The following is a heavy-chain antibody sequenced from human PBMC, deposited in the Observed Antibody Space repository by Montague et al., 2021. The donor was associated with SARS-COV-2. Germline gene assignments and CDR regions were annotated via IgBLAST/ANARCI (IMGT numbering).Heavy chain of an antibody. V-gene: IGHV2-70*11. CDR2: IYWXDDK. D-gene: IGHD1-26*01. CDR1: GFSLSTSGMG. Sequence: PALVKPTQTLTLTCTFSGFSLSTSGMGVGWIRQPPGKALEWLARIYWXDDKYYSTSLKTRLTISKDTSKNQVVLTMTNMDPVDTATYYCVRLRPGVTVSGAVYYFDYWGQGTLVTVSS. CDR3: VRLRPGVTVSGAVYYFDY. J-gene: IGHJ4*02.